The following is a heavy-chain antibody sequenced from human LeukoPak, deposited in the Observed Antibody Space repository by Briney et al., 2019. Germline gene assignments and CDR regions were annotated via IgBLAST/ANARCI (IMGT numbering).Heavy chain of an antibody. V-gene: IGHV3-21*01. CDR3: AREAYYYDSSGLRYYYGMDV. CDR1: GFTFSSYS. Sequence: PGGSLRLSCAASGFTFSSYSMNWVRQAPGKGLEWVSSISSSSSYIYYADSVKGRFTISRDNAKNSLYLQMNSLRAEDTAVYYCAREAYYYDSSGLRYYYGMDVWGQGTTVIVSS. J-gene: IGHJ6*02. CDR2: ISSSSSYI. D-gene: IGHD3-22*01.